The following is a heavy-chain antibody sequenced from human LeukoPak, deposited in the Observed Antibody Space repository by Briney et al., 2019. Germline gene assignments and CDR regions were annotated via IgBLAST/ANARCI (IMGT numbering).Heavy chain of an antibody. J-gene: IGHJ3*02. V-gene: IGHV3-49*03. CDR1: GFTFGDYA. D-gene: IGHD3-9*01. CDR3: SSRYGDAFDI. CDR2: IRSKAHGGTT. Sequence: PGGSLRLSCTSSGFTFGDYAMSWFRQAPGKGLEWVGFIRSKAHGGTTEYAASVKGRFTISRDDSKSIAYLQMNSLKTEDTAVYYCSSRYGDAFDIWGQGTMVTVSS.